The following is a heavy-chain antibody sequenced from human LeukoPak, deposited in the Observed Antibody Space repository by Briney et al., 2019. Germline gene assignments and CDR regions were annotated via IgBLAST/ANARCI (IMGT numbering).Heavy chain of an antibody. Sequence: GGSLRLSCAASGFTFSSYAMHWVRQAPGKGLEWVAVISYDGSNKYYADSVKGRFTISRDNSKNTLYLQMNSLRAEDTAVYYCARTVPSDSGSFLLNDYWGQGTLVTVSS. V-gene: IGHV3-30-3*01. D-gene: IGHD1-26*01. CDR2: ISYDGSNK. CDR1: GFTFSSYA. J-gene: IGHJ4*02. CDR3: ARTVPSDSGSFLLNDY.